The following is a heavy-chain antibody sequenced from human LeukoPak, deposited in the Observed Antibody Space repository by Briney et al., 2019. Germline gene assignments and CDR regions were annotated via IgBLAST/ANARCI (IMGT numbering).Heavy chain of an antibody. V-gene: IGHV3-7*01. CDR1: GFTFSNYW. Sequence: GGSLRLSCAASGFTFSNYWMSWVRQAPGKGLEWVANINQDGSEKYYVDSVKGRFTISRDNAKISLYLQMNSLRAEDTAVYYCASYDSSGYYRYYFDYWGQGTLVTVSS. CDR3: ASYDSSGYYRYYFDY. J-gene: IGHJ4*02. D-gene: IGHD3-22*01. CDR2: INQDGSEK.